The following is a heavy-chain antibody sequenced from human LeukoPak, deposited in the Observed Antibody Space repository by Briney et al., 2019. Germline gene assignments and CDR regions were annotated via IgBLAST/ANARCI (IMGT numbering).Heavy chain of an antibody. V-gene: IGHV3-64*01. CDR2: ISSNGGST. CDR1: GFTFSSYA. Sequence: GGSLRLSCAASGFTFSSYAMHWVRQAPGKGLEYVSAISSNGGSTYYANSVKGRFTISRDNSKNTLYLQMGSLRAEDMAVYYCARDSRPAMATYYFDYWGPGTLVTVSS. CDR3: ARDSRPAMATYYFDY. D-gene: IGHD5-18*01. J-gene: IGHJ4*02.